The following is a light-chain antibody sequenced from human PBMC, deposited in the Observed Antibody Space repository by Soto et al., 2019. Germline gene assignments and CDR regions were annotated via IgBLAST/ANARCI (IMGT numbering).Light chain of an antibody. V-gene: IGKV3-20*01. J-gene: IGKJ1*01. CDR1: QSVSRTY. Sequence: EIVLTQSPGTLSLSPGERATLSCRASQSVSRTYLAWYQQKPVQAPRLLICATSSRATGIPDRFSGSGSGTDFTLTISRLEPEDFAVYYCQQYGRSGTFGQGTKVEIK. CDR2: ATS. CDR3: QQYGRSGT.